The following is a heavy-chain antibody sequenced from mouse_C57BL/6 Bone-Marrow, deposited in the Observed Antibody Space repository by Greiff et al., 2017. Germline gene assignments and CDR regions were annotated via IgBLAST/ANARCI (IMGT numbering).Heavy chain of an antibody. J-gene: IGHJ1*03. Sequence: EVQLVESGGGLVQPGGSLSLSCAASGFTFTDYYMSWVRQPPGKALEWLGFIRNKANGYTTEYSASVKGRFTISSDNSQSILYLQMNALRAEDSATYYCARWPSYYYGSIHWYFDVWGTGTTVTVSS. V-gene: IGHV7-3*01. CDR2: IRNKANGYTT. CDR3: ARWPSYYYGSIHWYFDV. CDR1: GFTFTDYY. D-gene: IGHD1-1*01.